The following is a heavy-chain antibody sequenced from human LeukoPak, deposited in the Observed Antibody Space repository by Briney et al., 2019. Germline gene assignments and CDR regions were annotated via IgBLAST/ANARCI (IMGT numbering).Heavy chain of an antibody. CDR3: ARASSGYDYLDY. Sequence: SETLSLTCAVSGGSISSGGYSWSWIRQPPGKGLEWIGYIYHSGSTYCNPSLKSRVTISVDRSKNKFFLKLSPVTAADTAVYYCARASSGYDYLDYWGQGTLVTVSS. J-gene: IGHJ4*02. D-gene: IGHD5-12*01. CDR2: IYHSGST. CDR1: GGSISSGGYS. V-gene: IGHV4-30-2*01.